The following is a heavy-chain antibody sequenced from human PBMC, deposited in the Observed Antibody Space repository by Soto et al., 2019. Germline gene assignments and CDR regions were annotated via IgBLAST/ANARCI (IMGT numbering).Heavy chain of an antibody. CDR2: ISGSGGST. D-gene: IGHD4-17*01. CDR1: GFTFSSYA. V-gene: IGHV3-23*01. CDR3: TQRRVTTAQLFDY. J-gene: IGHJ4*02. Sequence: PGGSLRLSCAASGFTFSSYAMSWVRQAPGKGLEWVSAISGSGGSTFYADSVKGRFTISRDTSKNALFLQMNSLRAEDTAVYYCTQRRVTTAQLFDYWGQGTLVTVSS.